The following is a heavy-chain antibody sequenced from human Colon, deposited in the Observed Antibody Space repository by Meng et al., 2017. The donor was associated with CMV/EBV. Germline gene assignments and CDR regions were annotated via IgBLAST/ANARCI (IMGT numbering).Heavy chain of an antibody. D-gene: IGHD4-17*01. CDR1: GFSFSSSS. Sequence: GSLKISCAASGFSFSSSSMLWVRQAPGKGLEYVAGISSDGRNKYYADSLKGRFTISRDNSKNTLYLEMGSLRPEDMAVYYCATDPSTVTTNYWGRGTLVTVSS. J-gene: IGHJ4*02. V-gene: IGHV3-64*02. CDR2: ISSDGRNK. CDR3: ATDPSTVTTNY.